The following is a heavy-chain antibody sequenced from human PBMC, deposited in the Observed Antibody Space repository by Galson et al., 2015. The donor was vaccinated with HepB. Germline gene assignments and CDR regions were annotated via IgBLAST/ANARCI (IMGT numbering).Heavy chain of an antibody. CDR3: AINWDFWSGYSGDAVNI. Sequence: SLRLSCAASGFTFRSYTLHWVRQAPGKGLEWVAVILYDGNTKYEDSVKGRFTISRDNSKSTLYLRMNSLRTEDTAVYYCAINWDFWSGYSGDAVNIWGQGTMVTVAP. CDR2: ILYDGNTK. V-gene: IGHV3-30*04. J-gene: IGHJ3*02. CDR1: GFTFRSYT. D-gene: IGHD3-3*01.